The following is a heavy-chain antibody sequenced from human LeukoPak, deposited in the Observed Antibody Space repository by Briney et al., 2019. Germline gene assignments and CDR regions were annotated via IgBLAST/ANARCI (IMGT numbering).Heavy chain of an antibody. Sequence: GGSLRLSCAASGFTFSSYAMHWVRQAPGKGLEWVAVISYDGSNKYYADSVKGRFTISRDNSKNTLYLQMNSLRAEDTAVYYCARVRGEYYYDSSGYLPLDYWGQGTLVTVSS. CDR3: ARVRGEYYYDSSGYLPLDY. D-gene: IGHD3-22*01. CDR1: GFTFSSYA. CDR2: ISYDGSNK. J-gene: IGHJ4*02. V-gene: IGHV3-30-3*01.